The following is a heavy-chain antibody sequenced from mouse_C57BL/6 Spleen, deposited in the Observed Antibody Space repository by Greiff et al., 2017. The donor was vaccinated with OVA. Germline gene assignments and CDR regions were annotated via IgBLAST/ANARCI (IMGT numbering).Heavy chain of an antibody. J-gene: IGHJ4*01. CDR3: ASYYDYDYAMDY. Sequence: EVQLQQSGPELVKPGASVKISCKASGYSFTGYYMNWVKQSPEKSLEWIGEINPSTGGTTYNQKFKAKATLTVDKSSSTAYMQLKSLTSEDSAVYYCASYYDYDYAMDYWGQGTSVTVSS. D-gene: IGHD2-4*01. CDR1: GYSFTGYY. V-gene: IGHV1-42*01. CDR2: INPSTGGT.